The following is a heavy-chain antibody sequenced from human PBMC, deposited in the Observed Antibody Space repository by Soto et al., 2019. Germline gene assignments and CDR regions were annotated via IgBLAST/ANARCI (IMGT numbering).Heavy chain of an antibody. CDR1: GFTFSXYE. Sequence: EVQLVESGXXXVQPGGSLRLSCAASGFTFSXYEMNWVRQAPGKGXXXXXXXXXXGSTIYYADSVKGRFTISRDNAKNSLYLQMNSLRAEDTAVYYCARDGTMVRGVIITNYYYYGMDVWGQGTTVTVSS. D-gene: IGHD3-10*01. V-gene: IGHV3-48*03. J-gene: IGHJ6*02. CDR2: XXXXGSTI. CDR3: ARDGTMVRGVIITNYYYYGMDV.